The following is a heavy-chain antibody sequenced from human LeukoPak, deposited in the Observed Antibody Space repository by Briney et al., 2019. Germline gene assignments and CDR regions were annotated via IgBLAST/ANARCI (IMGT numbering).Heavy chain of an antibody. J-gene: IGHJ4*02. Sequence: PGGSLRLSCAASGFTFSGSAMHWVRQASGKGLEWVGRIRSKANSYATAYAASVKGRFTISRDDSKNTAYLQMNRLKTEDTAVYYCTTMKDSSSSPSDYWGQGTLVTVSS. CDR3: TTMKDSSSSPSDY. D-gene: IGHD6-6*01. V-gene: IGHV3-73*01. CDR1: GFTFSGSA. CDR2: IRSKANSYAT.